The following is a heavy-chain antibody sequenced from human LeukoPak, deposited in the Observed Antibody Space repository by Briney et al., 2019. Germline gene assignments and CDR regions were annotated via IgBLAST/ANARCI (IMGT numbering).Heavy chain of an antibody. Sequence: GGSLRLSCAASGFTFSSYAMTWVRQAPGKGLQWVSSISGTGGSTFYADSVKGRFTISRDNSKNTLYLQMNSLRAEDTAIYYCAKEREAYCSGGSCYGSDKLFPADYWGQGSLVTVSS. J-gene: IGHJ4*02. CDR3: AKEREAYCSGGSCYGSDKLFPADY. V-gene: IGHV3-23*01. CDR2: ISGTGGST. D-gene: IGHD2-15*01. CDR1: GFTFSSYA.